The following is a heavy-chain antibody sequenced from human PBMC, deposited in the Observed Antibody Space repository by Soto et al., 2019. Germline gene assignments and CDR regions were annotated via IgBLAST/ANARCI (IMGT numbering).Heavy chain of an antibody. CDR1: GVTFNNYA. CDR3: AKGRGGSGSLTPRVVF. J-gene: IGHJ4*02. D-gene: IGHD3-10*01. V-gene: IGHV3-23*01. Sequence: EVQLLESGGGLVQPGGSLRLSCAASGVTFNNYAMSWVRQAPGKGLEWVSAISGGGETTSYADSAKGRFTGSRDGSKSTLYLQMGSLGAEDTALYYCAKGRGGSGSLTPRVVFWGQGTLVTVSS. CDR2: ISGGGETT.